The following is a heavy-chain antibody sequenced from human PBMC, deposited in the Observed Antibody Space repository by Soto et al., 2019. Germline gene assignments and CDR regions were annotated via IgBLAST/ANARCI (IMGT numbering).Heavy chain of an antibody. CDR2: IYYSGST. V-gene: IGHV4-39*07. CDR3: ARGQPAAVGGTDYYSYMDV. Sequence: SETLSLTCTVSGGSISSSSYYWGWIRQPPGKGLEWIGSIYYSGSTYYNPSLKSRVTISIDTSENQFSLKLSSVTAADTAVYSCARGQPAAVGGTDYYSYMDVWGKGTTVTVSS. CDR1: GGSISSSSYY. D-gene: IGHD2-2*01. J-gene: IGHJ6*03.